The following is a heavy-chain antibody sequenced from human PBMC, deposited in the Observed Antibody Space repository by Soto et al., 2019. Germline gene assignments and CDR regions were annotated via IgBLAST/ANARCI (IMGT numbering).Heavy chain of an antibody. Sequence: SVQGSCTASGGTFSSYAIRWVRQAPGQGLEWMGGIIPIFGTENYAQKFQGRVTITADKSTSTAYMELSSLRSEDTAVYYCARDSRPGLIFDIWGQGTMVTVSS. CDR3: ARDSRPGLIFDI. J-gene: IGHJ3*02. CDR2: IIPIFGTE. CDR1: GGTFSSYA. D-gene: IGHD2-2*01. V-gene: IGHV1-69*06.